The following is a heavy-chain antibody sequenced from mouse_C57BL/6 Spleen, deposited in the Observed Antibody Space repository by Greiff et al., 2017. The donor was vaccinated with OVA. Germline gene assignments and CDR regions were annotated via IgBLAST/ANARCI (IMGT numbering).Heavy chain of an antibody. CDR3: ARSGSSGPYYAMDY. J-gene: IGHJ4*01. D-gene: IGHD3-2*02. CDR1: GYTFTSYW. CDR2: IDPSDSET. V-gene: IGHV1-52*01. Sequence: QVHVKQPGAELVRPGSSVKLSCKASGYTFTSYWMHWVKQRPIQGLEWIGNIDPSDSETHYNQKFKDKATLTVDKPSSTAYMQLSSLTSEDSAVYYCARSGSSGPYYAMDYWGQGTSVTVSS.